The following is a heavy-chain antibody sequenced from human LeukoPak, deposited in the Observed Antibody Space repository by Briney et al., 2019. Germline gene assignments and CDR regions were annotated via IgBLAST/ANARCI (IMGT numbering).Heavy chain of an antibody. CDR2: IYYSGST. CDR3: ARGYCSRGSCLLDY. Sequence: PSETLSLTCTVSGGSISSGDYYWIWIRQPPGKGLEWIGYIYYSGSTYYNPSLKSRVTISVDTSKNQFSLKLSSVTAADTAVYYCARGYCSRGSCLLDYWGPGTLVTVSS. V-gene: IGHV4-30-4*01. J-gene: IGHJ4*02. D-gene: IGHD2-15*01. CDR1: GGSISSGDYY.